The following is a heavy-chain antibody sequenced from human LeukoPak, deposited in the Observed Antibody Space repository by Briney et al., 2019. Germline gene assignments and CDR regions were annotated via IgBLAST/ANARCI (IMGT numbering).Heavy chain of an antibody. CDR2: IGGSGGST. Sequence: GGSLRLSCAASGFTFSSYTMTWVRQVPGKGLEWVSAIGGSGGSTYYADSVKGRFTISRDNSKDTLSLQMNSLRAEDTALYYCASQGGVGGYWGQGTLVTVSS. J-gene: IGHJ4*02. CDR1: GFTFSSYT. CDR3: ASQGGVGGY. V-gene: IGHV3-23*01. D-gene: IGHD2-8*02.